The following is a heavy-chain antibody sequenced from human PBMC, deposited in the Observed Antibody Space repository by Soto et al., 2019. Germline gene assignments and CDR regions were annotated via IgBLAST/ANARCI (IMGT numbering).Heavy chain of an antibody. CDR2: IYHSGSI. CDR3: AKAIRGYSSYDY. D-gene: IGHD5-18*01. J-gene: IGHJ4*02. CDR1: GGSISSTNW. V-gene: IGHV4-4*02. Sequence: VQLQESGPGLMKPSGTLSLTCAVSGGSISSTNWWSWVRQPPGKGLEWIGEIYHSGSINYNPSLKSRVTISVDKSKNQFSLKLSSVTAADTAVYYCAKAIRGYSSYDYWGQGTLVTVSS.